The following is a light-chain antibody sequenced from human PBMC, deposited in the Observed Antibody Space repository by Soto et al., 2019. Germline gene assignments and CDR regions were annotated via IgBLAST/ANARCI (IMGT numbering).Light chain of an antibody. CDR3: QTWSTDIRV. V-gene: IGLV4-69*01. J-gene: IGLJ3*02. Sequence: QSVLTQSPSASASLGASVKLTCTLSSGHNSYAIAWHQQQPEKGPRYLMKVNSDGSHSKGDGIPDRFSGSSSGAERYLTISSRLYEDEADYYCQTWSTDIRVFGGGTKLTLL. CDR1: SGHNSYA. CDR2: VNSDGSH.